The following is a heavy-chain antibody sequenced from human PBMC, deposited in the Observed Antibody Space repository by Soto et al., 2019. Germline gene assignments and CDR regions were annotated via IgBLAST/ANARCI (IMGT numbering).Heavy chain of an antibody. CDR2: ISNYNGDT. D-gene: IGHD3-10*02. V-gene: IGHV1-18*01. CDR3: TRGGQLFAGNYFDY. J-gene: IGHJ4*02. CDR1: DYTFTSYG. Sequence: QVQLEQSGAEVKKPGASVKVTCKASDYTFTSYGISWVRQAPGQGLEWRGWISNYNGDTNYAQKLQGRVTMTTDTSTSTAYMELRSLKSDDTAVYYCTRGGQLFAGNYFDYWGQGTLVTVFS.